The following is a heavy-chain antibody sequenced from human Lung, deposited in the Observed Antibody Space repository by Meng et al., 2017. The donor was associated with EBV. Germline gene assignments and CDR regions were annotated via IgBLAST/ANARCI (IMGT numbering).Heavy chain of an antibody. Sequence: VGLGRAGGALVTPGGSLRLSCAASEFTLRRYWMHWVRQGPGKEPLWVSRINEDGTITNYADSVKGRFTISRDNAKNTLYLQMNNLRAEDTAVYYCSRDLAGSDDYWGRGTLVTVSS. D-gene: IGHD1-14*01. CDR1: EFTLRRYW. CDR3: SRDLAGSDDY. J-gene: IGHJ4*02. CDR2: INEDGTIT. V-gene: IGHV3-74*01.